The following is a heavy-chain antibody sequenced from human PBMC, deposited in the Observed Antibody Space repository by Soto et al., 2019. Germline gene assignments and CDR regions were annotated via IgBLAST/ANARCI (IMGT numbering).Heavy chain of an antibody. Sequence: QVQLVESGGGLVKPGGSLRLSCGASGFSFSDYYMSWVRQAPGKGLEWISYISGSGSTIFYAPSVKGRFTISRDNAKNSLDLQMDRLRAEDTAVYFCARGGYCSGGRCLWKSTGMDVWGRGTTVTVSS. CDR3: ARGGYCSGGRCLWKSTGMDV. V-gene: IGHV3-11*01. CDR1: GFSFSDYY. J-gene: IGHJ6*02. D-gene: IGHD2-15*01. CDR2: ISGSGSTI.